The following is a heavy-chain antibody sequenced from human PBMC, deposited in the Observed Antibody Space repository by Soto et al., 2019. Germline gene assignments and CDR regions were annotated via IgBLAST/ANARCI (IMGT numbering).Heavy chain of an antibody. D-gene: IGHD2-21*01. CDR3: SRDPGDGHYFDY. Sequence: GASVKVSCKTSGCTFISNAIHWVRQAPGQRLEWMGWINPDNGNTKYSQKFQGRVTLARDTSATTAYMELRSLTSEDTAVYYCSRDPGDGHYFDYWGQGALVTVSS. CDR2: INPDNGNT. CDR1: GCTFISNA. V-gene: IGHV1-3*01. J-gene: IGHJ4*02.